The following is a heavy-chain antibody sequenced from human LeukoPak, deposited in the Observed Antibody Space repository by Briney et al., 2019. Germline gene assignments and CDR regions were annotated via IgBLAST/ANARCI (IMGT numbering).Heavy chain of an antibody. V-gene: IGHV1-46*01. CDR2: INPSGGST. D-gene: IGHD3-22*01. Sequence: GASVKVSCKASGYTFTSYYMHWVRQAPGQGLEWMGIINPSGGSTSYAQKFQGRVTMTRDTSTSTVYVELSSLRSEDTAVYYCAIRRFDSSGYYGGFDYWGQGTLVTVSS. CDR3: AIRRFDSSGYYGGFDY. J-gene: IGHJ4*02. CDR1: GYTFTSYY.